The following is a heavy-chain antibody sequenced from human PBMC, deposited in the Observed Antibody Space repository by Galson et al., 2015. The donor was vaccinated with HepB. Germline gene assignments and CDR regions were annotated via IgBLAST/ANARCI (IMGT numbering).Heavy chain of an antibody. CDR2: ISYDGSNK. Sequence: SLRLSCAASGFTFGSYGMHWVRQAPGKGLEWVAVISYDGSNKYYADSVKGRFTISRDNSKNTLYLQMNSLRAEDTAVYYCAKDRKVRGVQYYFDYWGQGTLVTVSS. D-gene: IGHD3-10*01. CDR3: AKDRKVRGVQYYFDY. V-gene: IGHV3-30*18. CDR1: GFTFGSYG. J-gene: IGHJ4*02.